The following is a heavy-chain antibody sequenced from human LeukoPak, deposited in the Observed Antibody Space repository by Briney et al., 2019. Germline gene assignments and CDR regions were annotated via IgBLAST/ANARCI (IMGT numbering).Heavy chain of an antibody. CDR1: GFTFSSYG. Sequence: GGSLRLSCAASGFTFSSYGMHWVRQAPGKGLEWVSSISSSSSTIYYADSVKGRFTISRDNAKNSLYLQMNSLRAEDTAVYYCAREVVPAAHFDYWGQGTLVTVSS. D-gene: IGHD2-2*01. J-gene: IGHJ4*02. CDR2: ISSSSSTI. CDR3: AREVVPAAHFDY. V-gene: IGHV3-21*01.